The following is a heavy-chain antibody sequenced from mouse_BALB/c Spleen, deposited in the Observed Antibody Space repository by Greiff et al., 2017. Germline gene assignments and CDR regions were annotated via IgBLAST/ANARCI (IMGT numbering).Heavy chain of an antibody. D-gene: IGHD2-1*01. CDR2: IYPGDGDT. CDR3: ARWGGNPPFDV. J-gene: IGHJ1*01. V-gene: IGHV1-87*01. CDR1: GYTFTSYW. Sequence: QVQLKESGAELARPGASVKLSCKASGYTFTSYWMQWVKQRPGQGLEWIGAIYPGDGDTRYTQKFKGKATLTADKSSSTAYMQLSSLASEDSAVYYCARWGGNPPFDVWGAGTTVTVSS.